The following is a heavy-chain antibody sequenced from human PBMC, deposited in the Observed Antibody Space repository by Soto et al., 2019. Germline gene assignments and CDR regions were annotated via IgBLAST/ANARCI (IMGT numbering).Heavy chain of an antibody. V-gene: IGHV3-53*01. J-gene: IGHJ4*02. CDR3: ARERGYYYDSSGYWSYFDY. CDR1: GFTVSSNY. D-gene: IGHD3-22*01. CDR2: IYSGGST. Sequence: QAGGSLRLSCAASGFTVSSNYMSWVRQAPGKGLEWVSVIYSGGSTYYADSVKGRFTISRDNSKNTLYLQMNSLRAEDTAVYYCARERGYYYDSSGYWSYFDYWGQGTLVTVSS.